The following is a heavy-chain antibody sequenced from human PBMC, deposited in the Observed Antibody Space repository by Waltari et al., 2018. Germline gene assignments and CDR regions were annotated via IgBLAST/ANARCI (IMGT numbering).Heavy chain of an antibody. J-gene: IGHJ3*01. D-gene: IGHD5-12*01. CDR1: VVSIPPNRLS. CDR2: ISYNGAT. Sequence: QLQLQESGPGLVKPSETLSLPCSVSVVSIPPNRLSWGWIRQPPGQGLEWIGTISYNGATYSSPSLRSRVTIFRDTSKNQLSLKLGSVTAADTAFYYCATYIGASLGTAAFDVWGQGTMVTVSS. CDR3: ATYIGASLGTAAFDV. V-gene: IGHV4-39*01.